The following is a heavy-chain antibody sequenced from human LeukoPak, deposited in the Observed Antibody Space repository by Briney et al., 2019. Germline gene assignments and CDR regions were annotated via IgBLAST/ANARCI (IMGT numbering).Heavy chain of an antibody. CDR2: ISGSGGST. Sequence: GGSLRLSCAASGFTFSSYAMSWVRQAPGKGLEWVSAISGSGGSTYYADSVKGRFTISRDNSKNTLYLQMNSLRAEDTAVYYCAKGRNHYDSSGYSNYFDYWGQGTLVTVSS. D-gene: IGHD3-22*01. CDR3: AKGRNHYDSSGYSNYFDY. J-gene: IGHJ4*02. CDR1: GFTFSSYA. V-gene: IGHV3-23*01.